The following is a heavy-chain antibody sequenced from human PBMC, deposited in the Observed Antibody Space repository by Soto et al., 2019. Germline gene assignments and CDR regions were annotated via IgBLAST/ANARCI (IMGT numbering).Heavy chain of an antibody. Sequence: SETLSLTCTVSGGSISSSDFYWGWLRQTPGKGLEFIGSMYYSGTTYYNPSLKSRVTISVDTSKNQFTLKLISVTAADTAVYYCVRELQHDYGDYGGYYYYYYMDVWGKGTTVTVSS. CDR3: VRELQHDYGDYGGYYYYYYMDV. V-gene: IGHV4-39*02. CDR1: GGSISSSDFY. J-gene: IGHJ6*03. CDR2: MYYSGTT. D-gene: IGHD4-17*01.